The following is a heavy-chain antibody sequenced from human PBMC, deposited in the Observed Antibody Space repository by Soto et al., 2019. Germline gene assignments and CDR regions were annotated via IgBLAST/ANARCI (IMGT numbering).Heavy chain of an antibody. D-gene: IGHD3-9*01. Sequence: QLQLQESGSGLVKPSQTLSLTCAVSGGSISSGGYSWSWIRLPPGKGLEWIGNIYHGGGTYYNPSLKSRVTISIDKSKNQFSLRLTSVTAADTAVYYCARTQWDYDVLTGRLWGAFDIWGQGTMVTVSS. J-gene: IGHJ3*02. CDR2: IYHGGGT. CDR1: GGSISSGGYS. V-gene: IGHV4-30-2*01. CDR3: ARTQWDYDVLTGRLWGAFDI.